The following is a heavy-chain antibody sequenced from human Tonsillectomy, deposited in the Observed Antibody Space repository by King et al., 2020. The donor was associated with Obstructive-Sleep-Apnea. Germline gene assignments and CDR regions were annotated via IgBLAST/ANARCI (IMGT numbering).Heavy chain of an antibody. CDR1: GFTFSSYA. V-gene: IGHV3-30-3*01. CDR2: ISYDGSNK. Sequence: VQLVESGGGVVQPGRSLRLSCAASGFTFSSYAMHWVRQAPGKGLEWVAVISYDGSNKYYADSVKGRFTISRDISKNTLYLQMNSLRAEDTAVYYCARVGTGAVASLNWFDPWGQGTLVTVSS. CDR3: ARVGTGAVASLNWFDP. J-gene: IGHJ5*02. D-gene: IGHD6-19*01.